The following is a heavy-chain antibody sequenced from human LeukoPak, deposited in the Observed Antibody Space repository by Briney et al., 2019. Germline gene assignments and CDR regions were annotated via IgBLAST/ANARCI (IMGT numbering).Heavy chain of an antibody. D-gene: IGHD5-24*01. V-gene: IGHV1-46*01. CDR2: INPSGGST. CDR3: ARDRDGLNWFDP. CDR1: GYTFTSYY. J-gene: IGHJ5*02. Sequence: ASVKVSCKASGYTFTSYYMHWVRQAPGQGLEWMGIINPSGGSTRYAQKFQGRVTVTRDMSTSTVYMQLSSLRSEDTAVYYCARDRDGLNWFDPWGQGTLVTVSS.